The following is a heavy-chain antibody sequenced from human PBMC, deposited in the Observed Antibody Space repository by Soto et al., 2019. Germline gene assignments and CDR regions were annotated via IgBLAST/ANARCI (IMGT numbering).Heavy chain of an antibody. CDR2: IYYSGST. D-gene: IGHD6-6*01. V-gene: IGHV4-39*01. J-gene: IGHJ5*02. CDR1: GGSISSSSYY. Sequence: PSETLSLTCIVSGGSISSSSYYRGWIRQPPGKGLEWIGSIYYSGSTYYNPSLKSRVTISVDTSKNQFSLKLSSVTAADTAVFYCARHRARNSFDPWGQGTLVTVSS. CDR3: ARHRARNSFDP.